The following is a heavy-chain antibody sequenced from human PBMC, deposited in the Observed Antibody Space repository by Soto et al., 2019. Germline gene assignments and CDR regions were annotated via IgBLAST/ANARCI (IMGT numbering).Heavy chain of an antibody. J-gene: IGHJ6*02. CDR1: GFTFSSYD. CDR3: ARGTRLSSSRYYYYYYGMDV. D-gene: IGHD6-13*01. Sequence: GGSLRLSCAASGFTFSSYDMHWVRQATGKGLEWVSAIGTAGDTYYPGSVKGRFTISRENAKNSLYLQMNSLRAEDTAVYYCARGTRLSSSRYYYYYYGMDVWGQGTTVTVSS. CDR2: IGTAGDT. V-gene: IGHV3-13*01.